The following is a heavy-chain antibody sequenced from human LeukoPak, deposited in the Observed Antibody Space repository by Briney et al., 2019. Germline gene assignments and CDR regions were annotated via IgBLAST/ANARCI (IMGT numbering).Heavy chain of an antibody. J-gene: IGHJ4*02. CDR3: ARLDEYRSSSSCDY. V-gene: IGHV3-9*01. Sequence: GGSLRLSCAVSGFNFDDYAIHWVRQGPGKGLEWVAGISANGGFISYGESVKGRFTISRDNPRNSVFLQMNSLRAEDTAVYYCARLDEYRSSSSCDYWGQGTLVTVSS. D-gene: IGHD6-6*01. CDR1: GFNFDDYA. CDR2: ISANGGFI.